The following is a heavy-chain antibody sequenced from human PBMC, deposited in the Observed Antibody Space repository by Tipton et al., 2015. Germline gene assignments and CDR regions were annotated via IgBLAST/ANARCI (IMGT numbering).Heavy chain of an antibody. D-gene: IGHD6-19*01. CDR1: GGSISGSYW. V-gene: IGHV4-4*02. CDR3: ARIRYRSGYYAFDI. CDR2: IYHTGST. J-gene: IGHJ3*02. Sequence: GLVKPSGTVSLTCALAGGSISGSYWWSWVCQPPGKGLEWVGEIYHTGSTNYKPSLMGRVTISLDKSKKQFSLKMTSVTAADTAVYYCARIRYRSGYYAFDIWGQGTKVSVSA.